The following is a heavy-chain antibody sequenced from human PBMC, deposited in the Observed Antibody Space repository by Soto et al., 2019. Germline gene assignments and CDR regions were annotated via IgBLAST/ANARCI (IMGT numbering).Heavy chain of an antibody. CDR2: ISGSGGST. V-gene: IGHV3-23*01. Sequence: GSLRLSCAASGFTFSSYAMSWVRQAPGKGLEWVSSISGSGGSTYYADSVKGRFTISRDNSKNTLYLQMNSLRAEDTAVYYCAKGRAAAGRGQPDYWGQGTLVTVSS. CDR3: AKGRAAAGRGQPDY. CDR1: GFTFSSYA. D-gene: IGHD6-13*01. J-gene: IGHJ4*02.